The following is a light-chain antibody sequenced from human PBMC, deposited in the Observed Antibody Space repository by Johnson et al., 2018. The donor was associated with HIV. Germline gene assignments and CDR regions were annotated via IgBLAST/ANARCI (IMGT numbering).Light chain of an antibody. CDR2: KNN. CDR1: SSTIGNNY. Sequence: QAVLTQPPSVSAAPGQKVTISCSGGSSTIGNNYVSWYQLLPGTAPKLLIYKNNERPSGIPDRFSGYKSGTSATLGITGLQTGDEADYYCVTWDTSLCMGAVFAPGTKVTVL. J-gene: IGLJ1*01. V-gene: IGLV1-51*02. CDR3: VTWDTSLCMGAV.